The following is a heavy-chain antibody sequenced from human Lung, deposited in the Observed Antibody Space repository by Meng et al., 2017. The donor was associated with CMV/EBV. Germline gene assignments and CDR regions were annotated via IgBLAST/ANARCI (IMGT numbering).Heavy chain of an antibody. CDR3: ARDQVVLGSGVPAAEDYYGMDV. V-gene: IGHV3-30-3*01. Sequence: GGSXRLSCAASGFTFSSYAMHWVRQAPGKGLEWVAVISYDGSNKYYADSVKGRFTISRDNSKNTLYLQMNSLRAEDTAVYYCARDQVVLGSGVPAAEDYYGMDVWXQGTXVTVSS. J-gene: IGHJ6*02. CDR1: GFTFSSYA. D-gene: IGHD2-2*01. CDR2: ISYDGSNK.